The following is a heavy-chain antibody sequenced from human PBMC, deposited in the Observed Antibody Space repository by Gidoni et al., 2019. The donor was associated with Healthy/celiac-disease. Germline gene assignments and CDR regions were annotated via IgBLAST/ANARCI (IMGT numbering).Heavy chain of an antibody. V-gene: IGHV3-15*01. J-gene: IGHJ6*02. CDR2: IKSKTDGGTT. CDR1: GFTFSNPW. D-gene: IGHD1-1*01. CDR3: TTATTPEDYYYGMDV. Sequence: EVQLVESGGGLVKPGGSLRLSWAASGFTFSNPWMSWVRQAPGKGLEWVGRIKSKTDGGTTDYAAPVKGRFTISRDDSKNTLYLQMNSLKTEDTAVYYCTTATTPEDYYYGMDVWGQGTTVTVSS.